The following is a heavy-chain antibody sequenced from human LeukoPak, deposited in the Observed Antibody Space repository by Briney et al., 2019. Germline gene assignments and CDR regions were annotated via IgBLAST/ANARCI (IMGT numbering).Heavy chain of an antibody. CDR2: ISSSSSYI. J-gene: IGHJ3*02. D-gene: IGHD6-19*01. Sequence: GGSLRLSCAASGFTFSSYSMNWVRQAPGKGLEWVSSISSSSSYIYYADSVKGRFTISRDNAKNSLYLQMNSLRAEDTAVYYCARDQEVAGTLNDAFDIWGQGTMVAVSS. CDR3: ARDQEVAGTLNDAFDI. CDR1: GFTFSSYS. V-gene: IGHV3-21*01.